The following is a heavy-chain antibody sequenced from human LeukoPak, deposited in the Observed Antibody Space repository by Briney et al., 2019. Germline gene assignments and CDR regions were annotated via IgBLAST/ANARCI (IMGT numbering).Heavy chain of an antibody. CDR3: ARASHIGGATTGFDY. D-gene: IGHD1-26*01. J-gene: IGHJ4*02. CDR1: GYTFTDYY. CDR2: INPNSGGT. V-gene: IGHV1-2*02. Sequence: ASVKVSCKASGYTFTDYYMHWVRQAPGQGLEWMGWINPNSGGTNYAQKFQGRVTMTRDTSISTAYMELSRLRSDDTAVYYCARASHIGGATTGFDYWGQGTLVTVSS.